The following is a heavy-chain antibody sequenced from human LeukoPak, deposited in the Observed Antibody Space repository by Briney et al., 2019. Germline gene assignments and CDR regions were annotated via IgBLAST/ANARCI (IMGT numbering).Heavy chain of an antibody. CDR3: ASGLGNFDY. CDR2: ISSSGSTI. CDR1: GFTFSSYE. Sequence: GGSLRLSCAASGFTFSSYEMNWVRQAPGKGLEWVSYISSSGSTIYYADSVKGRFTISRDNARNSLYLQMNSLRAEDTAVYYCASGLGNFDYWGQGTLVTVSS. J-gene: IGHJ4*02. D-gene: IGHD5-12*01. V-gene: IGHV3-48*03.